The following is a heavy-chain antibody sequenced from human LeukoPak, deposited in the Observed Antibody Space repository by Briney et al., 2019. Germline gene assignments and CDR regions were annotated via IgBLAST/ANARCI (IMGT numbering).Heavy chain of an antibody. J-gene: IGHJ6*03. CDR3: ARDSVVSSIAPHYYHDMDV. D-gene: IGHD6-6*01. CDR2: IYSGGST. V-gene: IGHV3-66*02. Sequence: GGSLRLSCAASGFTVSSNYMSWVRQAPGKGLEWVSVIYSGGSTYYADSVKGRFTISRDNSKNTLYLQMNSLRAEDTAVYYCARDSVVSSIAPHYYHDMDVWGKGTTVTVSS. CDR1: GFTVSSNY.